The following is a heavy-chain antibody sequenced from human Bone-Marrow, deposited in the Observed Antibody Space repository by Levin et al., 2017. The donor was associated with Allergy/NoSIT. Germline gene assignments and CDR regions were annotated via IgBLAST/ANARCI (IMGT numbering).Heavy chain of an antibody. D-gene: IGHD3-10*01. CDR2: INHSGST. Sequence: PSETLSLTCAVYGGSFSGYYWSWIRQPPGKGLEWIGEINHSGSTNYNPSLKSRVTVSVDTSKNQFSLKVGSVTAADTAVYYCARGRPTVVQGVIMIRYYYYYMDVWGKGTTVTVSS. CDR3: ARGRPTVVQGVIMIRYYYYYMDV. V-gene: IGHV4-34*01. CDR1: GGSFSGYY. J-gene: IGHJ6*03.